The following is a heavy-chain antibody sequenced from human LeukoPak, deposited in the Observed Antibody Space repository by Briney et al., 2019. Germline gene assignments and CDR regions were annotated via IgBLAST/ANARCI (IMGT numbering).Heavy chain of an antibody. Sequence: GGSLRLSCAASGFTFSAYSMNWLRQTPGKGLEWVSYISIDSHSMHYADSVKGRFTISRDNAKNSLFLQMDSLRSEDTAVYYCVKNSGWYRLDCWGQGTLVTVSS. D-gene: IGHD6-13*01. CDR1: GFTFSAYS. CDR3: VKNSGWYRLDC. V-gene: IGHV3-48*04. J-gene: IGHJ4*02. CDR2: ISIDSHSM.